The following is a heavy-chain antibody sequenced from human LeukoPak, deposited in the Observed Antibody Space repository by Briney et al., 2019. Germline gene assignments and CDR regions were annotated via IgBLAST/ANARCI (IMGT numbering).Heavy chain of an antibody. J-gene: IGHJ4*02. CDR1: GCTFTSYA. D-gene: IGHD1-1*01. CDR3: ASGKAQPLDV. Sequence: ASVNVSCKASGCTFTSYAIMGVRQAPGQGLEWMGWINTNTGNPTYAQGFTGRFVFSLDTSVSTAYLQISSLKAEDTAVYYCASGKAQPLDVWGQGTLVTVS. V-gene: IGHV7-4-1*02. CDR2: INTNTGNP.